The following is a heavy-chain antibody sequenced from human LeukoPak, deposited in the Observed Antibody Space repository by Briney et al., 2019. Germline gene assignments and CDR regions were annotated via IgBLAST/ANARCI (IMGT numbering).Heavy chain of an antibody. D-gene: IGHD5-12*01. Sequence: GGSLRLSCVGSGYTFTDYAMGWVRQAPGKGLEWVSDISGVSDSTHYADSVKGRFTISRDNSKHTLYLQMNSLRAEDTAVYYCATESKWLPTYWGQGTLVTVSS. CDR1: GYTFTDYA. CDR3: ATESKWLPTY. CDR2: ISGVSDST. V-gene: IGHV3-23*01. J-gene: IGHJ4*02.